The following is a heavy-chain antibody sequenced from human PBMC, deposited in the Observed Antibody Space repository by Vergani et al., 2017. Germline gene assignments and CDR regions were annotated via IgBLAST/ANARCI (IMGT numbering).Heavy chain of an antibody. CDR2: IIPIFGTA. V-gene: IGHV1-69*01. CDR1: GSTFSSYA. D-gene: IGHD2-2*01. J-gene: IGHJ3*02. CDR3: ARDLNIVVVPAANPAFDI. Sequence: QVQLVQSGAEVKKPGSSVKVSCKASGSTFSSYAISWLRQAPGQGLEWMGGIIPIFGTANYAHKFQARVTITADESTSTAYMALSSLGSEDTAVYYCARDLNIVVVPAANPAFDIWGQGRMVTVSS.